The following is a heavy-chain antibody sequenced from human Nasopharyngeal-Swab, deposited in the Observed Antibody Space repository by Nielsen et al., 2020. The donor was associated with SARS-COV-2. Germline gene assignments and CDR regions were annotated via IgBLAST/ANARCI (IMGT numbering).Heavy chain of an antibody. CDR2: IYSCGST. CDR3: ARRISGGCDDP. D-gene: IGHD2-15*01. V-gene: IGHV3-53*01. Sequence: VRQAPGKGLEWVSVIYSCGSTYYADSVKGRFTISRDNSKNTLFLQMNSLRTEDTAVYYCARRISGGCDDPWGLGTLVTVSS. J-gene: IGHJ5*02.